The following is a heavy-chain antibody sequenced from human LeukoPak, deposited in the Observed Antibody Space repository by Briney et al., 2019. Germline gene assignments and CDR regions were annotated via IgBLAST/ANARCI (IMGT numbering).Heavy chain of an antibody. V-gene: IGHV3-21*04. CDR3: APYRDSSGYYFGKNNWFDP. CDR1: GFTFSSYS. CDR2: ISSSSSYI. J-gene: IGHJ5*02. D-gene: IGHD3-22*01. Sequence: GGSLRLSCAASGFTFSSYSMNWVRQAPGKGLEWVSSISSSSSYIYYADSVKGRFTISRDNAKNTLYLQMNSLRAGDTAVYYCAPYRDSSGYYFGKNNWFDPWGQGTLVTVSS.